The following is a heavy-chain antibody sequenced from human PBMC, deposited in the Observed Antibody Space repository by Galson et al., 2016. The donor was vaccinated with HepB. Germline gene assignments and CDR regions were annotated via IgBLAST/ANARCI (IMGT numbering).Heavy chain of an antibody. D-gene: IGHD6-13*01. CDR3: ARAGSSWFDFDY. V-gene: IGHV3-23*01. CDR2: ISGSGSNT. J-gene: IGHJ4*02. Sequence: SLRLSCAASGFTFSSYAVSWVRRAPGKGLEWVSTISGSGSNTLYADSVKGRFTISRDNSKNTLYLQMNSLRAEDTAVYYCARAGSSWFDFDYWGQGTLVTVSS. CDR1: GFTFSSYA.